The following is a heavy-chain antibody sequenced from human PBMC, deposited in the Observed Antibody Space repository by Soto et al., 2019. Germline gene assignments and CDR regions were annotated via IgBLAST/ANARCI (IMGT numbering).Heavy chain of an antibody. J-gene: IGHJ6*03. CDR1: GFTFSSYA. Sequence: GGSLRLSCAASGFTFSSYAMHWVRQAPGKGLEYVSAISSNGGSTYYANSVKGRFTISRDNSKNTLYLQMGSLRAEDMAVYYCARDHVPFYYGSGTPYYYMDVWGKGTTVTVSS. CDR2: ISSNGGST. CDR3: ARDHVPFYYGSGTPYYYMDV. V-gene: IGHV3-64*01. D-gene: IGHD3-10*01.